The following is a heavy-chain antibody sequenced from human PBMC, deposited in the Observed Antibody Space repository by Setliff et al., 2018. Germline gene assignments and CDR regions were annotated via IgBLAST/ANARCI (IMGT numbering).Heavy chain of an antibody. CDR2: IYDSGTT. V-gene: IGHV4-39*01. J-gene: IGHJ5*02. CDR1: GGSMSRISYY. Sequence: SETLSLTCTVPGGSMSRISYYWGWIRQPPGKGLEWIGTIYDSGTTYYNPSLKSRVTISVDTSKNQFSLKLNSVTAADTGVYDCATCRYQVPYNHWGQGTLVTVSS. CDR3: ATCRYQVPYNH. D-gene: IGHD2-2*01.